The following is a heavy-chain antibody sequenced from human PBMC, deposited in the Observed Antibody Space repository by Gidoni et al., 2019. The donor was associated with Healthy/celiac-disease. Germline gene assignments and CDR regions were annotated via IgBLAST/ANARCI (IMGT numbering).Heavy chain of an antibody. D-gene: IGHD3-22*01. V-gene: IGHV3-33*01. Sequence: QVQLVESGGGVVQPGRSLSLSCAASGSPFSTYGMHCVRQAPGKGLEWVAVIWYDGIKKYYADSVKGRFTISRDNSKNTLYLQMNSLRAEDTAVYYCARAAYYYDSSGFQHWGQGTLVTVSS. CDR2: IWYDGIKK. CDR1: GSPFSTYG. CDR3: ARAAYYYDSSGFQH. J-gene: IGHJ1*01.